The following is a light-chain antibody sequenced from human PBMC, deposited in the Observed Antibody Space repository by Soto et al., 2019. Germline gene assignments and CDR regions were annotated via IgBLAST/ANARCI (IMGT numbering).Light chain of an antibody. CDR1: QSISHW. Sequence: DIQRPQAPSALSASIGNRGIITCRASQSISHWLAWYQQKPGKAPKLLISDASILESGVPSRFSGSTSGTEFTLTISSLQSEDFAVYYCQQYKNWPAITFGQGTRLEIK. V-gene: IGKV1-5*01. J-gene: IGKJ5*01. CDR3: QQYKNWPAIT. CDR2: DAS.